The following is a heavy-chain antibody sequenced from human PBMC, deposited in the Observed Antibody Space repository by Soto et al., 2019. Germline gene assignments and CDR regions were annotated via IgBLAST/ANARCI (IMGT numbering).Heavy chain of an antibody. Sequence: GGSQRLSCAASGLTCITAWMNWVRQAPGKGLEWVGRIKSKNDGGTTDYAAPVKGRFTISRDDSKNTVYLQMNSLRTEDTALYYCAADLPGHGGGYEFDYWGQGTPVTV. J-gene: IGHJ4*01. CDR3: AADLPGHGGGYEFDY. CDR2: IKSKNDGGTT. CDR1: GLTCITAW. V-gene: IGHV3-15*07. D-gene: IGHD2-15*01.